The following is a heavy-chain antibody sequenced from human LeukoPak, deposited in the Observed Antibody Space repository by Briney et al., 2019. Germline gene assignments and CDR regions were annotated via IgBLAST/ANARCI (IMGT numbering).Heavy chain of an antibody. J-gene: IGHJ6*02. D-gene: IGHD2-2*01. CDR3: ARDPPYQLLPRGYYYYGMDV. V-gene: IGHV1-69*04. CDR2: IIPILGIA. CDR1: GGTFSSYA. Sequence: SVKVSCKASGGTFSSYAISWVRQAPGQGLEWMGRIIPILGIANYAQKFQGRVTITADKSTSTAYMELSSLRSEDTAVYYCARDPPYQLLPRGYYYYGMDVWGQGTTVTVSS.